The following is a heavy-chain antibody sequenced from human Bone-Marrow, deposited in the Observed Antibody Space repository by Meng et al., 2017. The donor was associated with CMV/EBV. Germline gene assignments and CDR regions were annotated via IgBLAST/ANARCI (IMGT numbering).Heavy chain of an antibody. Sequence: GESLKISCAASGFTFSSYSMNWVRQAPGKGLEWVSYISSSSSTIYYADSVKGRFTISRDNAKNSLYLQMNSLRAEDTAVYYCARGAAKFPWGQGPLVTVSS. CDR1: GFTFSSYS. CDR3: ARGAAKFP. J-gene: IGHJ5*02. CDR2: ISSSSSTI. V-gene: IGHV3-48*01.